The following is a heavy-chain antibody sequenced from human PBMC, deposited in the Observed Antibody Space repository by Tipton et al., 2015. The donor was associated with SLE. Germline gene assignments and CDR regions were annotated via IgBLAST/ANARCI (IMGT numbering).Heavy chain of an antibody. V-gene: IGHV4-59*11. J-gene: IGHJ4*02. CDR1: GASISSQY. D-gene: IGHD3-22*01. CDR3: ARDTSGYYFPFDS. Sequence: TLSLTCTVSGASISSQYWNWIRQPPGKGLEWIGYIYYTGITSYNPSLKSRVTISVDMSKNQFSLNLRSVTAADTAVYYCARDTSGYYFPFDSWGQGTLFSVSS. CDR2: IYYTGIT.